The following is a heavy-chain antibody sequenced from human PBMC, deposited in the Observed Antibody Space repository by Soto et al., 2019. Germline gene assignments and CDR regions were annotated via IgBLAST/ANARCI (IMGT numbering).Heavy chain of an antibody. D-gene: IGHD5-12*01. CDR1: GGSISSYY. Sequence: SETLSLTCTVSGGSISSYYWSWIRQPPGKGLEWIGYIYYSGSTNYNPSLKSRVTISLDTSKNQFSLKLSPVTAADTAVYYCARSKYGGYDDYWGQGTLVTVSS. CDR2: IYYSGST. CDR3: ARSKYGGYDDY. V-gene: IGHV4-59*01. J-gene: IGHJ4*02.